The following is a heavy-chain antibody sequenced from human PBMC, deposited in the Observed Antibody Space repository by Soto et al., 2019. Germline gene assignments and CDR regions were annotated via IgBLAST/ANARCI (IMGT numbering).Heavy chain of an antibody. Sequence: SETLSLTCAVYGGSFSCYYWSWIRQPPGKGLEWIGEINHSGGTNYSPSLKSRVTISVDTSKNQFSLNLNSVTAADTAVYYCARAASXSSLRGLSTTLRATADYWGQGTQVTVSS. D-gene: IGHD3-16*02. CDR2: INHSGGT. J-gene: IGHJ4*02. V-gene: IGHV4-34*01. CDR1: GGSFSCYY. CDR3: ARAASXSSLRGLSTTLRATADY.